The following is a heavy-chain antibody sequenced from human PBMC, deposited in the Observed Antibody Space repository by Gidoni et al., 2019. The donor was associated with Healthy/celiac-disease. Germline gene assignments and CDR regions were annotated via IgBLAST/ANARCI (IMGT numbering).Heavy chain of an antibody. CDR2: IIPILGIA. V-gene: IGHV1-69*08. D-gene: IGHD1-26*01. CDR3: ARDSGSYSYYYYGMDV. CDR1: GGTFSSYT. Sequence: VQLVQSGAEVKKPGSSVKVSCKASGGTFSSYTISWARQAPGQGLEWMGRIIPILGIANYAQKFQGRVTITADKSTSTAYMELSSLRSEDTAVYYCARDSGSYSYYYYGMDVWGQGTTVTVSS. J-gene: IGHJ6*02.